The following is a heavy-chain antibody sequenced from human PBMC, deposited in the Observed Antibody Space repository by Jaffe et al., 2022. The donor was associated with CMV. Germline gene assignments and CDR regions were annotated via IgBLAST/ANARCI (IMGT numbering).Heavy chain of an antibody. V-gene: IGHV3-33*08. Sequence: QVQLVESGGGVVQPGRSLRLSCAASGFTFSSYGMHWVRQAPGKGLEWVAVIWYDGSNKNYADSVKGRFTISRDNSKNTLYLQMNSLRAEDTAVYYCARKAGCSGGSCYDYYYYYMDVWGKGTTVTVSS. CDR2: IWYDGSNK. D-gene: IGHD2-15*01. CDR3: ARKAGCSGGSCYDYYYYYMDV. J-gene: IGHJ6*03. CDR1: GFTFSSYG.